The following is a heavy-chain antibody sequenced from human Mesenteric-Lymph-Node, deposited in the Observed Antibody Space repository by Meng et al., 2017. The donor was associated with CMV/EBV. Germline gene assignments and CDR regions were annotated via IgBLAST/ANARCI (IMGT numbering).Heavy chain of an antibody. Sequence: ASVKVSCKASGYTFTGYYMHWVRQAPGQGLEWMGWINPNSGDTNYARNFQGRVTMARDTSITTAYMELSRLSSDDTAVYYCARVGWATGYNDYWGQGTLVTVSS. J-gene: IGHJ4*02. V-gene: IGHV1-2*02. CDR3: ARVGWATGYNDY. CDR1: GYTFTGYY. D-gene: IGHD2-2*02. CDR2: INPNSGDT.